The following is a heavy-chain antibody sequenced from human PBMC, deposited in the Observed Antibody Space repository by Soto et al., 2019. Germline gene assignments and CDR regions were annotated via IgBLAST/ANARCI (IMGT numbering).Heavy chain of an antibody. CDR1: GFTFNSYS. Sequence: EVQLVESGGGLVKPGGSLRLSCAASGFTFNSYSMNWVRQAPGKGLEWVSSISSSSSYIYYADSVKGRVTVSRDNAKNSLYLQMNSLRAEDTAVYYCAREEWDCSSTSCYFDYWGQGTLVTVSS. CDR3: AREEWDCSSTSCYFDY. J-gene: IGHJ4*02. V-gene: IGHV3-21*01. CDR2: ISSSSSYI. D-gene: IGHD2-2*01.